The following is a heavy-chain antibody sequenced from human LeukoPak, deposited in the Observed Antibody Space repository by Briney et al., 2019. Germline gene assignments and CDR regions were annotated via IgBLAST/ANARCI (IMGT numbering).Heavy chain of an antibody. J-gene: IGHJ4*02. V-gene: IGHV3-23*01. CDR2: ISGSGGGT. Sequence: GGSLRLSCAASGFTFTSYAMSWVRQAPGKGLEWVSSISGSGGGTFYADSVKGRFTISRDNAKNSLYLQMNSLRAEDTAVYYCARSVKTYYYDSSGYYLTESPFDYWGQGTLVTVSS. CDR3: ARSVKTYYYDSSGYYLTESPFDY. D-gene: IGHD3-22*01. CDR1: GFTFTSYA.